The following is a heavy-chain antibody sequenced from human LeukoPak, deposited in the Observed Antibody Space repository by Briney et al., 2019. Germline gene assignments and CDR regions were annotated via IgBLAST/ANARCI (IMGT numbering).Heavy chain of an antibody. CDR2: ISATASNT. V-gene: IGHV3-23*01. Sequence: PGGSLRLSCAASGFTFSSYAMSWVRQAPGEGLEWVSAISATASNTYYADSGKGRFTISRADSKSPLYLQMNSLSAEDTAVYYCAKDSAEDGGDYWGQGTLVTVSS. D-gene: IGHD3-16*01. CDR1: GFTFSSYA. J-gene: IGHJ4*02. CDR3: AKDSAEDGGDY.